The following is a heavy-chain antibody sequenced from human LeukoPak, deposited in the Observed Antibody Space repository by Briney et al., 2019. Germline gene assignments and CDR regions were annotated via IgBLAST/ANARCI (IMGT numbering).Heavy chain of an antibody. CDR2: ISERGGST. D-gene: IGHD3-10*01. CDR1: GISLSNYA. CDR3: AKRGVEIRGILVIGYHQEAYHYDF. J-gene: IGHJ4*02. Sequence: QAGGSLRLSCVVSGISLSNYAMTWVRQAPGKGLEWVSYISERGGSTTYADSVKGRFTISRDTSPNTLYLQMNNLRAEDTAVYFCAKRGVEIRGILVIGYHQEAYHYDFWGQGVLVTVSS. V-gene: IGHV3-23*01.